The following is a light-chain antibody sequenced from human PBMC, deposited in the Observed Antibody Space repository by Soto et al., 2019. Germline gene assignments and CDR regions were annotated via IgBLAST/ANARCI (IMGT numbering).Light chain of an antibody. V-gene: IGKV1-5*01. CDR3: QQTNSFPLT. Sequence: DIQMTQSPSTXSASXXDXVTITCRASQSISSWLAWYQQKPGKAPKLLIYDASSLESGVPSRFSGSGSGTEFTLTISSLQPDDFATYYCQQTNSFPLTFGGGTKVDIK. CDR1: QSISSW. CDR2: DAS. J-gene: IGKJ4*01.